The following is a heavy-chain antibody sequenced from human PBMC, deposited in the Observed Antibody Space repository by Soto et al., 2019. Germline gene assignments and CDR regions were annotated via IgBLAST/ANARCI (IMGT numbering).Heavy chain of an antibody. CDR1: GFTFGDYI. CDR2: IRSKAYGERT. Sequence: VQVVESGGDLVQPGRSLRLSCRASGFTFGDYIMSWVRQAPGKGLEWVGFIRSKAYGERTEYAASVKGRFTISRDDSGGIAYLQMNGLKTEDTAVYYCPSDSGDYVRYYNYGMAVWGQGTTVTVSS. D-gene: IGHD2-21*02. V-gene: IGHV3-49*04. J-gene: IGHJ6*02. CDR3: PSDSGDYVRYYNYGMAV.